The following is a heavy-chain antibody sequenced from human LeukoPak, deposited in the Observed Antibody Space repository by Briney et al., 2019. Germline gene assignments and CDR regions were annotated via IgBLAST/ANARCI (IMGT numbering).Heavy chain of an antibody. CDR2: ISAESHST. V-gene: IGHV3-23*01. Sequence: PGGSLRLSCAASGFTFSNYAMSWVRQAPGKGLEWVSGISAESHSTYYADSVKGRFTISRDNSKNTLYLQMNSLRAEDTAVYYCARDLSPGPFDIWGQGTMVTVSS. CDR1: GFTFSNYA. CDR3: ARDLSPGPFDI. J-gene: IGHJ3*02.